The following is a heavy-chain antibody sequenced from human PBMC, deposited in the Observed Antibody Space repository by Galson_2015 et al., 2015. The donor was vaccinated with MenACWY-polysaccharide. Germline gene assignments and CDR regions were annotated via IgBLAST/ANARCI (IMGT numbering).Heavy chain of an antibody. V-gene: IGHV3-48*01. J-gene: IGHJ6*02. Sequence: SLRLSCAASGFTFSSYSMNWVRQAPGKGLEWVSYISSSSSTIYYADSVKGRFTISRDNAKNSLYLQMNSLRAEDTAVYYCARERDILTGYYGLGYYYYGMDVWGQGTTVTVSS. CDR3: ARERDILTGYYGLGYYYYGMDV. CDR2: ISSSSSTI. CDR1: GFTFSSYS. D-gene: IGHD3-9*01.